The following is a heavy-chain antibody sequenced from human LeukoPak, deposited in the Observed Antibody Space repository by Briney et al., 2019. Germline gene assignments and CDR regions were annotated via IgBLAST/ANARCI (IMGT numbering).Heavy chain of an antibody. CDR2: ISSSSSYI. J-gene: IGHJ6*02. CDR1: GFTLSSYS. CDR3: AKDKGGQWLVLSDGMDV. Sequence: PGGSLRLSCAASGFTLSSYSMNWVRQAPGKGLEWVSSISSSSSYIYYADSVKGRFTISRDNSKNSLYLQMNSLRTEDTALYYCAKDKGGQWLVLSDGMDVWGQGTTVTVSS. D-gene: IGHD6-19*01. V-gene: IGHV3-21*04.